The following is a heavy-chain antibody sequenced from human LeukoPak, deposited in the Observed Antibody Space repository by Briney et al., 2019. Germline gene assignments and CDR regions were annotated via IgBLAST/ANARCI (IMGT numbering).Heavy chain of an antibody. CDR1: GYSFTTYW. V-gene: IGHV5-51*01. J-gene: IGHJ3*02. CDR2: IYPGDSDT. Sequence: RGESLKISCEVYGYSFTTYWIGWVRQMPGKGLEWMGIIYPGDSDTRYSPSFQGQVTISADKSISTAYLQWSSLKASDTAMYYCASRNSELDAFDIWGQGTMVTVSS. D-gene: IGHD1-26*01. CDR3: ASRNSELDAFDI.